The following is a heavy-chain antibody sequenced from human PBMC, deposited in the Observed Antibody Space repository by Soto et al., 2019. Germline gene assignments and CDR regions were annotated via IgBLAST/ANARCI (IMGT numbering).Heavy chain of an antibody. CDR2: IYYSGST. Sequence: SETLSLTCTVSGGSVSSSNYYWGWIRQPPGKGLEWIGSIYYSGSTYYNPSLKSRVTISADTSENQFFLKLSSVTAADTAVYYCARGPSGDKIDYWGQGIQVTVSS. CDR3: ARGPSGDKIDY. D-gene: IGHD7-27*01. J-gene: IGHJ4*02. V-gene: IGHV4-39*01. CDR1: GGSVSSSNYY.